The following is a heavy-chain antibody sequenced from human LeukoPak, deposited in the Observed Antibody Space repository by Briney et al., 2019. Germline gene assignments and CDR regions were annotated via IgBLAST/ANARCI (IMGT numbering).Heavy chain of an antibody. CDR1: GVSFNDYY. Sequence: PSETLSLTCAVSGVSFNDYYWSWVRQPPGRGLEWIGEINHSGYTNDSPSLKSRVSFSIDTSTKQFSLHLRAVTVADTGIYYCTRMTTGHDYWGQGTLVTVSS. CDR2: INHSGYT. CDR3: TRMTTGHDY. J-gene: IGHJ4*02. V-gene: IGHV4-34*01. D-gene: IGHD4-17*01.